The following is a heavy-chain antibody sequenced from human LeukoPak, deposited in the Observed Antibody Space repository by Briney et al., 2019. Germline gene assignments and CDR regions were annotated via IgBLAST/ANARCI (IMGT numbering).Heavy chain of an antibody. J-gene: IGHJ4*02. CDR2: IKEDGSAK. D-gene: IGHD6-19*01. Sequence: GGSLRLSCAGSGFTFSRYWMSWVRQAPGKGLEWVANIKEDGSAKYYVDSVKGRFTISRDNAKNSLYLQMNSLRAEDTAVYYCARAPYTSGWYADYWGQGTLVSVSS. V-gene: IGHV3-7*05. CDR1: GFTFSRYW. CDR3: ARAPYTSGWYADY.